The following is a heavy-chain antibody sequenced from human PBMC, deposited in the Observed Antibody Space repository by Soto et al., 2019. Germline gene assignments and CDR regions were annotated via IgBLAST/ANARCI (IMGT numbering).Heavy chain of an antibody. CDR2: IIPIFGTA. D-gene: IGHD3-22*01. J-gene: IGHJ4*02. CDR3: ASQYDSSGYSDRGLEY. CDR1: GGTLSSYA. Sequence: SVKVSSKASGGTLSSYAISWVRQAPGQGLEWMGGIIPIFGTADYAQKFQGRVTITADESTSTGNMELSSLRSEDTAVYYCASQYDSSGYSDRGLEYWGQGTLVTVSS. V-gene: IGHV1-69*13.